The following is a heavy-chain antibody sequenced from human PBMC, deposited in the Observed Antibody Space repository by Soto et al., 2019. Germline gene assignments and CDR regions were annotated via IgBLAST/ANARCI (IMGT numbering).Heavy chain of an antibody. CDR3: ERDLYVPAAIFLRRNWFDP. J-gene: IGHJ5*02. V-gene: IGHV1-18*04. CDR2: ISAYNGNT. D-gene: IGHD2-2*02. Sequence: SVKVCCRDCCYTFTSYGISWVRQAPVQGLEWMGWISAYNGNTNYAQKLQGRVTMTTDTSTSTAYMELRSLRSDDTGVYYCERDLYVPAAIFLRRNWFDPWGQGTLVPVYS. CDR1: CYTFTSYG.